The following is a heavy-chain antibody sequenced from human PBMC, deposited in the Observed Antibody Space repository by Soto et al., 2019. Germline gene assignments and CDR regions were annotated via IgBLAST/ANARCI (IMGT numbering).Heavy chain of an antibody. CDR3: ARGVRRFLEWFFNWFDP. CDR2: MNPNSGNT. D-gene: IGHD3-3*01. CDR1: GYTFTSYD. J-gene: IGHJ5*02. V-gene: IGHV1-8*01. Sequence: QVQLVQSGAEVKKPGASVKVSCKASGYTFTSYDINWVRQATGQGLEWMGWMNPNSGNTGYAQKFQGRVTMTRNTSISTAYMELSSLRSEDTAVYYCARGVRRFLEWFFNWFDPWGQGTLVTVSS.